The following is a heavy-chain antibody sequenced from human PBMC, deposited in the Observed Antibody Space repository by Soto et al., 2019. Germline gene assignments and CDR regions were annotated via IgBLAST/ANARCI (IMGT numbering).Heavy chain of an antibody. CDR2: ISAYNGNT. CDR3: AKDYYYDSSGYSDY. D-gene: IGHD3-22*01. J-gene: IGHJ4*02. CDR1: GYTFTSYG. V-gene: IGHV1-18*03. Sequence: ASVKVSCKASGYTFTSYGISWVRQAPGQGLEWMGWISAYNGNTNYAQKLQGRVTMTTDTSTSTAYMELRSLRSVDMAVYYCAKDYYYDSSGYSDYWGQGTLVTVSS.